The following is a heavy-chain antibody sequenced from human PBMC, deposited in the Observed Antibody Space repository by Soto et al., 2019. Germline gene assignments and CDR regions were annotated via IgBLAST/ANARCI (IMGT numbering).Heavy chain of an antibody. CDR3: ARLGYYGSGPMGYDPEFDP. Sequence: GPGPRKTSETLSLTCAVYGGSFSGYYWSGIRQPPGKGLEWIGEINHSGSTNYNPSLKSRVTISVDTSKNQFSLKLSSVTAADTAVYYCARLGYYGSGPMGYDPEFDPWGQGTLVTVSS. J-gene: IGHJ5*02. D-gene: IGHD3-10*01. CDR1: GGSFSGYY. V-gene: IGHV4-34*01. CDR2: INHSGST.